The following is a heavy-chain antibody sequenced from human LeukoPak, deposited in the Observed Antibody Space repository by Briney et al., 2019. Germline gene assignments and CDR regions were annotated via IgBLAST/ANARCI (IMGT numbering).Heavy chain of an antibody. CDR1: GFTLSSYV. CDR2: ISGSGGST. J-gene: IGHJ6*02. Sequence: GGSLRLSCAASGFTLSSYVMSWVRQAPGKGLEWVSGISGSGGSTNYADSVKGRFTISRDSSKNTLYLQMNRLRVEDTAVYYCAKDSGSGWYQYGMDVWGQGTTVTVSS. V-gene: IGHV3-23*01. CDR3: AKDSGSGWYQYGMDV. D-gene: IGHD6-19*01.